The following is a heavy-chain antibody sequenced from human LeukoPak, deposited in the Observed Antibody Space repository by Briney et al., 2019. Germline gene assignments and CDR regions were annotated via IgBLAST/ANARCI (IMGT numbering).Heavy chain of an antibody. CDR3: ATGGYSYPRIFDY. CDR1: GYTLTELS. D-gene: IGHD5-18*01. Sequence: ASVKVSCKVSGYTLTELSMHWVRQAPGKGLEWMEGFDPEDGETIYAQKFQGRVTMTEDTSTDTAYMELSSLRSEDTAVYYCATGGYSYPRIFDYWGQGTLVTVSS. J-gene: IGHJ4*02. CDR2: FDPEDGET. V-gene: IGHV1-24*01.